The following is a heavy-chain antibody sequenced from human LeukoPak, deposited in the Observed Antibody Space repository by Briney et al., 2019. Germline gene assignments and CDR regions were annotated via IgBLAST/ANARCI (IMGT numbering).Heavy chain of an antibody. CDR1: GGSISSYY. J-gene: IGHJ6*02. CDR3: ARVVQGRTPGEKYYYHYYGMDV. Sequence: SETLPLTCTVSGGSISSYYWSWIRQPPGKGREGIGYIYYSGSTNYNPSLKSRVTISVDTSKNQFSLKLSSVTAADTAVYYCARVVQGRTPGEKYYYHYYGMDVWGQGTTVTVSS. D-gene: IGHD2-21*01. CDR2: IYYSGST. V-gene: IGHV4-59*01.